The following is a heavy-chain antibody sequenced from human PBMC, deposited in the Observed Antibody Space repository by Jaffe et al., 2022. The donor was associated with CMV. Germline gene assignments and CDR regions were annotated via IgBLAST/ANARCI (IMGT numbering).Heavy chain of an antibody. J-gene: IGHJ4*02. D-gene: IGHD3-22*01. V-gene: IGHV3-49*04. CDR3: TREVENYYDSSGYYYDKFDY. CDR1: GFTFGDYA. Sequence: EVQLVESGGGLVQPGRSLRLSCTASGFTFGDYAMSWVRQAPGKGLEWVGFIRSKAYGGTTEYAASVKGRFTISRDDSKSIAYLQMNSLKTEDTAVYYCTREVENYYDSSGYYYDKFDYWGQGTLVTVSS. CDR2: IRSKAYGGTT.